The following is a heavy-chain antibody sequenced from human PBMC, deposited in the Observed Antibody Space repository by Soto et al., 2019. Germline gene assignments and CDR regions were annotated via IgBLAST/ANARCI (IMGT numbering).Heavy chain of an antibody. CDR3: ARDFTTAETPGDDFDY. CDR2: IDGDGTHI. V-gene: IGHV3-74*01. Sequence: EVQLVESGGGLVQPGGSLRLSCAASGFTFSHYWMHWVRQVPGKGLMWVSRIDGDGTHISYADFVKGRFTISRDNAKNTLLLQMNSLSAEDTAVYYCARDFTTAETPGDDFDYWGQGTRVTVSS. J-gene: IGHJ4*02. CDR1: GFTFSHYW. D-gene: IGHD4-17*01.